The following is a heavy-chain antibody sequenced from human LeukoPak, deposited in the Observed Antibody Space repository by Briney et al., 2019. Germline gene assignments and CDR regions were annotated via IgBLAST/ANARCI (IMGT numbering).Heavy chain of an antibody. CDR3: AGASQRAFDI. CDR2: IKQDGSEK. CDR1: GFTLSSSW. V-gene: IGHV3-7*04. J-gene: IGHJ3*02. Sequence: GGSLRLSCAASGFTLSSSWMSWVRQTPGKGLEWVASIKQDGSEKYYVDSVKGRFTISRDNAKNSLSLQMNSLRAEDTAVYYCAGASQRAFDIWGQGTMVTVSP.